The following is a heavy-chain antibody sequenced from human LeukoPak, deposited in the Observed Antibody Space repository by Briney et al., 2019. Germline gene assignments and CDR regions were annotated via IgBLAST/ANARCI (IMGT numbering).Heavy chain of an antibody. D-gene: IGHD5-12*01. J-gene: IGHJ4*02. V-gene: IGHV3-21*01. CDR1: GFTFSSYS. CDR2: ISSSSSYI. Sequence: GGSLRLSCAVSGFTFSSYSMNWVRQAPGKGLEWVSSISSSSSYIYYAESVKGRFTISRDNAKNSLYLQMNSLRAEDTAVYYCARGSVAIYWGQGTLVTVSS. CDR3: ARGSVAIY.